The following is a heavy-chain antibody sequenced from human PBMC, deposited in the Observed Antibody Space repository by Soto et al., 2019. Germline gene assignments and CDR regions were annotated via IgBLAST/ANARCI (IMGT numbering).Heavy chain of an antibody. CDR1: GFTFSNYA. J-gene: IGHJ2*01. CDR2: IKQDGSEQ. Sequence: GGSLRLSCAASGFTFSNYAMNWVRQAPGEGLEWVANIKQDGSEQYYVDSVKGRFTISRNNAKNSLYLQMNSLRAEDTAVFYCARDFDVWGRGTLVTVSS. V-gene: IGHV3-7*01. CDR3: ARDFDV.